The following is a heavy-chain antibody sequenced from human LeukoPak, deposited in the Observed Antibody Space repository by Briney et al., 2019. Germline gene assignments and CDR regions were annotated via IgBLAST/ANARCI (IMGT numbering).Heavy chain of an antibody. J-gene: IGHJ6*03. V-gene: IGHV3-64*01. CDR3: ARDLVDYGDYYYYYYMDG. D-gene: IGHD4-17*01. Sequence: GGSLRLPCAASGFTFRSYAMHWVRQAPGKGLEYVSAISSNGGSTYYANSVKGRFTISRDNSKNTLYLQMGSLRAEDMAVYYCARDLVDYGDYYYYYYMDGWGEASTVTV. CDR2: ISSNGGST. CDR1: GFTFRSYA.